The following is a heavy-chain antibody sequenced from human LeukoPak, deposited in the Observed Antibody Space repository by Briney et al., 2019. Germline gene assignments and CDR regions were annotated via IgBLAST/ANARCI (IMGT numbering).Heavy chain of an antibody. Sequence: SEALSLTCAVYGGSFSGYYWSWIRQPPGKGLEWIGEINHSGSTNYNPSLKSRVTISVDTSKNQFSLELSSVTAADTAVYYCARDVVATIFSYYYYMDVWGKGTTVTVSS. J-gene: IGHJ6*03. CDR1: GGSFSGYY. D-gene: IGHD5-12*01. CDR3: ARDVVATIFSYYYYMDV. V-gene: IGHV4-34*01. CDR2: INHSGST.